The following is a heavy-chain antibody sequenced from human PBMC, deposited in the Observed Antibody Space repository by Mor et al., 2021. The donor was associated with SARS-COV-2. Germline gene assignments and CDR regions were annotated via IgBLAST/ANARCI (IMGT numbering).Heavy chain of an antibody. J-gene: IGHJ4*02. Sequence: RVTMTKDTSTSTVYMELSSLRSEDTAMYYCAREMGTTYYVDYWGQGTLVTVSS. V-gene: IGHV1-46*01. CDR3: AREMGTTYYVDY. D-gene: IGHD1-26*01.